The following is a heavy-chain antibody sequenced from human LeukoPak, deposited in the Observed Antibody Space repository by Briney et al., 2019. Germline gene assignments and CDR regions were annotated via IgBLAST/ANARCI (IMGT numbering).Heavy chain of an antibody. CDR2: IRGSGGST. Sequence: PGGSLRLSCAASGFIFSSYGMSWVRQAPGKGLEWVSGIRGSGGSTYYADSVKGRFTISRDNSKNTLYMQMNSLRAEDTAVYYCAKGLYYYDSSGFPAWGQGTLVTVSS. CDR3: AKGLYYYDSSGFPA. V-gene: IGHV3-23*01. J-gene: IGHJ5*02. CDR1: GFIFSSYG. D-gene: IGHD3-22*01.